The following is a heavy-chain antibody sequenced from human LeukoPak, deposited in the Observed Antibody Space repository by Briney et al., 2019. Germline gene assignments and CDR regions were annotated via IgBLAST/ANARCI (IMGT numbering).Heavy chain of an antibody. J-gene: IGHJ5*02. CDR2: INHSGST. V-gene: IGHV4-34*01. Sequence: SETLSLTCAVYGGSFSGYYWSWIRQPPGEGLEWIGEINHSGSTNYNPSLKSRVTISVDTSKNQFSLKLSSVTAADTAVYYCARHVPKYSSSWYRNWFDPWGQGTLVTVSS. D-gene: IGHD6-13*01. CDR3: ARHVPKYSSSWYRNWFDP. CDR1: GGSFSGYY.